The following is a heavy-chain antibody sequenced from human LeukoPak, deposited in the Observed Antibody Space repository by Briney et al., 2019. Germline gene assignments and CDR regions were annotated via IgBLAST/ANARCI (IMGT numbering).Heavy chain of an antibody. CDR3: ARGRYYYDSSGYSRRHWFDP. CDR2: IIPIFGTA. CDR1: GYTFTSYG. Sequence: GASVKVSCKASGYTFTSYGISWVRQAPGQGLEWMGGIIPIFGTANYAQKFQGRVTITADESTSTAYMELSSLRSEDTAVYYCARGRYYYDSSGYSRRHWFDPWGQGTLVTVSS. J-gene: IGHJ5*02. D-gene: IGHD3-22*01. V-gene: IGHV1-69*13.